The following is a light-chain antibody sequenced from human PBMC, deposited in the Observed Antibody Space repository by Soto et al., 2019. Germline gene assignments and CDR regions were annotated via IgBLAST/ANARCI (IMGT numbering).Light chain of an antibody. CDR2: VVT. CDR3: SSYVGSNSFYV. Sequence: QSALTQPPSASGSPGQSVTISCTGSSSDVGGYNHVSWYQHHPGKAPKLMIYVVTKRPAGVPDRFSGSKSGNTASLTVSGLQAVDEADYYCSSYVGSNSFYVFGTGTKVTVL. J-gene: IGLJ1*01. CDR1: SSDVGGYNH. V-gene: IGLV2-8*01.